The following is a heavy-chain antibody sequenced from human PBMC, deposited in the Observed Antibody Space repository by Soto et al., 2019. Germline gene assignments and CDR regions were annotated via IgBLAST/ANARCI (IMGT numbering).Heavy chain of an antibody. V-gene: IGHV4-39*01. Sequence: SETLSLTCTVSGGSISSSSYYWGWIRQPPGKGLEWIGSIYYSGSTYYNPSLKSRVTISVDTSKNQFSLKLSSVTAADTAVYYCARLPRFDSSGWYSEDYWGQGTLVTVSS. D-gene: IGHD6-19*01. CDR3: ARLPRFDSSGWYSEDY. CDR1: GGSISSSSYY. J-gene: IGHJ4*02. CDR2: IYYSGST.